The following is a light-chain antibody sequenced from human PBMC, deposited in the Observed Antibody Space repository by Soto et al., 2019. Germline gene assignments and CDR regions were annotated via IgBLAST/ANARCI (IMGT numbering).Light chain of an antibody. V-gene: IGKV1-39*01. CDR3: QQSYSTLMYT. Sequence: DFQMTQSPSSLSASVGDRVTIICSASQSISSYLNWYQHKPGKAXKLLIYAASSLQSGVPSRFSGSGSGTDFTLTISRLQPEDFATYYCQQSYSTLMYTFGQGT. CDR1: QSISSY. CDR2: AAS. J-gene: IGKJ2*01.